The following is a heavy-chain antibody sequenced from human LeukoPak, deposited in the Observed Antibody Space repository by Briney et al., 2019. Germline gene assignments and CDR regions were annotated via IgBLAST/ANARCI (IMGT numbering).Heavy chain of an antibody. CDR1: GFTFSNYE. V-gene: IGHV3-48*03. CDR2: IDTSGATV. J-gene: IGHJ4*02. CDR3: AREERAYYFDY. Sequence: PGGSLRLSCAASGFTFSNYEMNWVCQAPGKGLEWLSNIDTSGATVYYADSVKGRFTISRDNANNSLYLQMNSLRAEDTAVYYCAREERAYYFDYWGQGTLVTVSS.